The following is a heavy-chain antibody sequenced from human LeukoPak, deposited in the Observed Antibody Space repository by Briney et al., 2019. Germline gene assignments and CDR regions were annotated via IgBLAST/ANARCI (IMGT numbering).Heavy chain of an antibody. V-gene: IGHV3-7*01. Sequence: GGSLRLSCAASGFTFSNYWMSWVRQAPGKGLEWVANIRQDGSEIYYVDSVKGRFTISRDNAKNSLFLQMNSLRAEDTAVYYCARDTGGRGWFDPWGQGTLVTVSS. CDR3: ARDTGGRGWFDP. D-gene: IGHD2-8*02. J-gene: IGHJ5*02. CDR2: IRQDGSEI. CDR1: GFTFSNYW.